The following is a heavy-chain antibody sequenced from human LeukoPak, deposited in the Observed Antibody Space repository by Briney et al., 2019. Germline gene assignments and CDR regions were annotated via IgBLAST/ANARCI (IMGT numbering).Heavy chain of an antibody. D-gene: IGHD4-17*01. V-gene: IGHV4-59*08. CDR2: ISYSGST. CDR3: ARHEGWTTVTSYFDY. Sequence: SETLSLTCTVSGGSISSYYWSWIRQPPGKGLEWIGYISYSGSTNYNPSLKSRVTISVDTSKNQFSLKLSSVTAADTAVYYCARHEGWTTVTSYFDYWGQGTLVTVSS. CDR1: GGSISSYY. J-gene: IGHJ4*02.